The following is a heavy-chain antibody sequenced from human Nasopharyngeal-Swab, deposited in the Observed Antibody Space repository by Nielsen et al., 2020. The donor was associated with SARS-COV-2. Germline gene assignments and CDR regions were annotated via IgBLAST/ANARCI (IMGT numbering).Heavy chain of an antibody. CDR1: GFTFSSYG. D-gene: IGHD6-13*01. CDR2: IWYDGSNK. V-gene: IGHV3-33*01. Sequence: GGSLRLSCAASGFTFSSYGMHWVRQAPGKGLEWVAVIWYDGSNKYYADSVKGRFTISRDNSKNTLYLQMNSLRAEDTAVYYCARDCRAAAGTSVGGRGIFDIWGQGTMVTVSS. J-gene: IGHJ3*02. CDR3: ARDCRAAAGTSVGGRGIFDI.